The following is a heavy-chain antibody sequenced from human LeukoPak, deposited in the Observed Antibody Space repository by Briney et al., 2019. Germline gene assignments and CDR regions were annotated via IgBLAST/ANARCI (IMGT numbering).Heavy chain of an antibody. CDR2: ISTNGGST. D-gene: IGHD5-18*01. V-gene: IGHV3-64*01. J-gene: IGHJ4*02. CDR1: GFTFSSYW. Sequence: GGSLRLSCAASGFTFSSYWMHWVRQAPGKGLEYVSHISTNGGSTYYAISVKGRFTISRDNSKNTLYLQMGSLRAEDMAVYYCARGRGYIYGYDYWGQGTLVTVSS. CDR3: ARGRGYIYGYDY.